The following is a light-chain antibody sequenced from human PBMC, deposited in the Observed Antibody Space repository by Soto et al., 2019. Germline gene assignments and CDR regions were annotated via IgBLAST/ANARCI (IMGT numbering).Light chain of an antibody. V-gene: IGLV2-14*01. J-gene: IGLJ1*01. CDR1: SSDAGGYNY. Sequence: QSVLTQPASVSGTPGHSISISCTGSSSDAGGYNYDSWYQQHPGKAPKLMIYEVSNRPSGVSNRFSGSKSGNTASLTISGLQAEDEADYYCSSYTSSTPYVFGTGTKVTVL. CDR2: EVS. CDR3: SSYTSSTPYV.